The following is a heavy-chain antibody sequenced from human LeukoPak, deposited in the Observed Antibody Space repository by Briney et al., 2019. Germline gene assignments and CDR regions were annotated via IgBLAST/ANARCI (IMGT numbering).Heavy chain of an antibody. CDR1: GFTFSSYA. Sequence: GGSLRLSCAASGFTFSSYAMSWVRQAPGKGLEWVSAISGSRGSTYYADSVKGRFTISRDNSKNTLYLQMNSLRAEDTAVYYCAKDSEATMIPAAFDIWGQGTMVTVSS. V-gene: IGHV3-23*01. CDR3: AKDSEATMIPAAFDI. J-gene: IGHJ3*02. CDR2: ISGSRGST. D-gene: IGHD3-22*01.